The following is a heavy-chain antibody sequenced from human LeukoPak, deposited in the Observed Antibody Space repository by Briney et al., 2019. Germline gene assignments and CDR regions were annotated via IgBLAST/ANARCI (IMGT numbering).Heavy chain of an antibody. J-gene: IGHJ4*02. V-gene: IGHV3-73*01. CDR2: IRSKTNNYAT. CDR1: GFSFSGSA. Sequence: GGSLRLSCAASGFSFSGSAVHWVRQASGKGLEWVGRIRSKTNNYATEYAVSVEGRFTISRDDSKNTVYLQMNSLKTEDTAVYYCTRLRGEKASGDYWGQGTLVTVSS. D-gene: IGHD3-10*01. CDR3: TRLRGEKASGDY.